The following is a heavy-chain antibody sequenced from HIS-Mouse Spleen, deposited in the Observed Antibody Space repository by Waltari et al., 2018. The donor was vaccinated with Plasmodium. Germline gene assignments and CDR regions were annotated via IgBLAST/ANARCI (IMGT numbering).Heavy chain of an antibody. Sequence: QVTLRESGPALVKPTQTLTLTCTFSGFSLSTSGMCVSWIRPPPGKALEWLARIDWDDDKYYSKYRKTRLTISKDTAKNQVVRTMTNMNPVDTATYYCARTTYSSSSAKYYYYGMDVWGQGTTVTVSS. D-gene: IGHD6-6*01. CDR3: ARTTYSSSSAKYYYYGMDV. CDR1: GFSLSTSGMC. CDR2: IDWDDDK. V-gene: IGHV2-70*15. J-gene: IGHJ6*02.